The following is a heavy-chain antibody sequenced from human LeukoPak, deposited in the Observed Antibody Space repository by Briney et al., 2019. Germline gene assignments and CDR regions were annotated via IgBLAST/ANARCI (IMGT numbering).Heavy chain of an antibody. CDR2: ISWISGSI. CDR1: GFTFDDYA. J-gene: IGHJ4*02. Sequence: GGSLRLSCAASGFTFDDYAMHWVRQAPGKGLEWVSVISWISGSIGYAASGKGPLTISRGNAKNSLYLQMNSLRAEDMALYYCAKGQTNMIPFGGVIGPFDYWGQGTLVTVSS. D-gene: IGHD3-16*02. V-gene: IGHV3-9*03. CDR3: AKGQTNMIPFGGVIGPFDY.